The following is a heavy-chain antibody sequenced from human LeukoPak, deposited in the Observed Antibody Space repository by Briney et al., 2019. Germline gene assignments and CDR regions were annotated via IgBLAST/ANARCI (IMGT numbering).Heavy chain of an antibody. CDR1: GYTFTSYA. J-gene: IGHJ6*03. D-gene: IGHD3-9*01. CDR3: ARGWHYDILTGYFYYYYYMDV. V-gene: IGHV1-3*03. Sequence: ASVKVSCKASGYTFTSYAMHWVRQAPGQRLEWMGWINAGNGNTKYSQEFQGRVTITRDTSASTAYMELSSLRSEDTAVYYCARGWHYDILTGYFYYYYYMDVWGKGTTVTISS. CDR2: INAGNGNT.